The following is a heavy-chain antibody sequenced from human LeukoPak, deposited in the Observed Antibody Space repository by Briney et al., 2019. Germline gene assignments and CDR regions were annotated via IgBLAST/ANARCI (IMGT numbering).Heavy chain of an antibody. Sequence: GGSLRLSCAASGFTVSSNYMSWVRQAPGKGLEWVSVIYSGGITYYADSVKGRFTISRDNSKNTLYLQTNSLRAEDTAVYYCASKTRGLSYCYGGGALQYLGMGVWGQGTKVTVSS. D-gene: IGHD5-18*01. V-gene: IGHV3-53*01. CDR1: GFTVSSNY. CDR3: ASKTRGLSYCYGGGALQYLGMGV. CDR2: IYSGGIT. J-gene: IGHJ6*02.